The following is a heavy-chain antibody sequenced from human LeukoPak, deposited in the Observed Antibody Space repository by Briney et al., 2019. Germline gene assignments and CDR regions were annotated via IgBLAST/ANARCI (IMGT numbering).Heavy chain of an antibody. CDR1: GYSFTSYW. CDR3: ARRFLFGSSTSWRENYFDY. D-gene: IGHD2-2*01. Sequence: GESLKISWKGSGYSFTSYWIGWVRQMPGKGLEWMGIIYPGDSDTRYSPSFQGQVTISADKSISTAYLQWSSLKASNTAMYYCARRFLFGSSTSWRENYFDYWGQGTLVTVSS. J-gene: IGHJ4*02. CDR2: IYPGDSDT. V-gene: IGHV5-51*01.